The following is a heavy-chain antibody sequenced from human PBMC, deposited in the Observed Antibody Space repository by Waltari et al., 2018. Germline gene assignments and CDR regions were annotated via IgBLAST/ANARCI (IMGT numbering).Heavy chain of an antibody. CDR1: GDSFKNYY. V-gene: IGHV4-59*08. J-gene: IGHJ5*02. CDR3: ARGLGYSAWFDP. CDR2: IPNSGTI. Sequence: QVELQESGPGLVKPSETLSLTCSVSGDSFKNYYWNWVRQSPGKALEWIGFIPNSGTIRYNPSLESRVTISVDTSKNQFFLKLNSVTAADTAVYYCARGLGYSAWFDPWGQGTLVTGSS. D-gene: IGHD3-22*01.